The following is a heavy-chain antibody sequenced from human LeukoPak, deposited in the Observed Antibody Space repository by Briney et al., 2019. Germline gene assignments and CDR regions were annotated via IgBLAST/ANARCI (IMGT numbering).Heavy chain of an antibody. CDR2: IWYDGSNK. D-gene: IGHD3-22*01. CDR3: ARDSDYDDSSGYYYQSLSWFDP. V-gene: IGHV3-33*01. Sequence: GGSLRLSCAASGFTFSSYGMHWVRQAPGKGLEWVAVIWYDGSNKYYADSVKGRFTISRDNSKNTLYLQMNSLRAEDTAVYYCARDSDYDDSSGYYYQSLSWFDPWGQGTLVTVSS. CDR1: GFTFSSYG. J-gene: IGHJ5*02.